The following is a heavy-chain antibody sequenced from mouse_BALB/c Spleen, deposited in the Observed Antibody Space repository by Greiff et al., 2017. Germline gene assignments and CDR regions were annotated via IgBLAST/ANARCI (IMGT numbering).Heavy chain of an antibody. CDR3: AAIYYYGSSYFWFAY. Sequence: EVQRVESGPGLVKPSQSLSLTCTVTGYSITSDYAWNWIRQFPGNKLEWMGYISYSGSTSYNPSLKSRISITRDTSKNQFFLQLNSVTTEDTATYYCAAIYYYGSSYFWFAYWGQGTLVTVSA. CDR2: ISYSGST. CDR1: GYSITSDYA. D-gene: IGHD1-1*01. J-gene: IGHJ3*01. V-gene: IGHV3-2*02.